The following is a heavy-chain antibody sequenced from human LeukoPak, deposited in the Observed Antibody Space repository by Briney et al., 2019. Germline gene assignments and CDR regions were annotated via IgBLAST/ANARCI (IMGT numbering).Heavy chain of an antibody. V-gene: IGHV4-4*07. CDR2: IYTSVST. CDR3: ARDQYGYSTNWFDP. D-gene: IGHD5-24*01. Sequence: SETLSLTCTVSGGSISSYYWSWIRQPAGKGLEWIGRIYTSVSTNYNPSLKSRVTMSVDTSKNQFSLKLSSVPAAATAVYYCARDQYGYSTNWFDPWGQGTLVTVSS. J-gene: IGHJ5*02. CDR1: GGSISSYY.